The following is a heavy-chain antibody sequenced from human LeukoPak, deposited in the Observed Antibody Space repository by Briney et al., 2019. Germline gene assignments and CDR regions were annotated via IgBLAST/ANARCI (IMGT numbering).Heavy chain of an antibody. CDR2: IYHSGST. Sequence: SETLSLTCTVSGGSISSSSYYWGWIRQPPGKGLEWIGSIYHSGSTYYNPSLKSRVTISVDTSKNQFSLKLSSVTAADTAVYYCAREGSVGTMIVDYWGQGTLVTVSS. CDR3: AREGSVGTMIVDY. J-gene: IGHJ4*02. CDR1: GGSISSSSYY. D-gene: IGHD3-22*01. V-gene: IGHV4-39*07.